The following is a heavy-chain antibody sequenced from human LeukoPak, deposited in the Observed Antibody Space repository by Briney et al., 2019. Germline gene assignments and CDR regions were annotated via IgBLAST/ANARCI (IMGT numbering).Heavy chain of an antibody. D-gene: IGHD1-26*01. Sequence: SETLSLTCTVSGGSITSSSYYWAWIRQPPGEGLQWIGTLYYTGSTHYNPSLKSRVTISVDTSKNQFSLKLSSVTAADTAVYYCAREDDTGRYMGDDAFDIWGQGTMVTVSS. V-gene: IGHV4-39*02. J-gene: IGHJ3*02. CDR1: GGSITSSSYY. CDR2: LYYTGST. CDR3: AREDDTGRYMGDDAFDI.